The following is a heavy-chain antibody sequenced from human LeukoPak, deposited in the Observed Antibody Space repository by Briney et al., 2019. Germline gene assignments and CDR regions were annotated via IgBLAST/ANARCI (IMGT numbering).Heavy chain of an antibody. Sequence: ASVKVSCKASGYTFSGYYMHWVRQAPEQGLEWMGWINPNSGGTNYAQKFQGRVTMTRDTSISTAYMELSRLKPDDTAVYYCARDAGYCSGGSCPGMDYWGQGTLVTVSS. CDR1: GYTFSGYY. V-gene: IGHV1-2*02. J-gene: IGHJ4*02. D-gene: IGHD2-15*01. CDR3: ARDAGYCSGGSCPGMDY. CDR2: INPNSGGT.